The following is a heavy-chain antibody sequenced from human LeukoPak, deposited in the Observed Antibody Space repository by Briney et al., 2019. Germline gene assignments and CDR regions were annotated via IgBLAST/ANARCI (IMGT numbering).Heavy chain of an antibody. J-gene: IGHJ4*02. Sequence: ASVKVSCKASGGTFSSYAISWVRQAPGQGLEWMGRIIPILGIANYAQKFQGRVTITADKSTSTAYMELSSLRSEDTAVYYCARVLVAAADTGDYWGQGTLVTVSS. CDR1: GGTFSSYA. D-gene: IGHD6-13*01. CDR2: IIPILGIA. V-gene: IGHV1-69*04. CDR3: ARVLVAAADTGDY.